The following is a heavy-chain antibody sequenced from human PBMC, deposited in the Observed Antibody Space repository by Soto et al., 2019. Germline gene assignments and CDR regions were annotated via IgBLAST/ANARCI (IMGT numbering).Heavy chain of an antibody. D-gene: IGHD7-27*01. CDR3: ARAIPLGKTFRENWFDP. J-gene: IGHJ5*02. Sequence: QVQLVQSGAEVKKPGASVKVSCKASGYTFTSYGISWVRQAPGQGLEWMGWISAYNGNTNYAQKLQGRVTMTTDTPTSTAYMELRSLRSDDTAVYYCARAIPLGKTFRENWFDPWGQGTLVTVSS. CDR2: ISAYNGNT. V-gene: IGHV1-18*01. CDR1: GYTFTSYG.